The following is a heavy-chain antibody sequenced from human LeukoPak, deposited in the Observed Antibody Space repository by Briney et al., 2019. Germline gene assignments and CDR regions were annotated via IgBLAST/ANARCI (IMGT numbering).Heavy chain of an antibody. V-gene: IGHV4-39*01. CDR2: TRYNGST. Sequence: SETLSLTCTVSGGSVSSSSYYWGWIRQPPGKGLEWIGTTRYNGSTCYNPSLKSRVSISVDTSKNQFSLKLNSVTAADTAVYNCARHRGDSSSWYLADDWGQGTLLTASS. CDR1: GGSVSSSSYY. J-gene: IGHJ4*02. D-gene: IGHD6-13*01. CDR3: ARHRGDSSSWYLADD.